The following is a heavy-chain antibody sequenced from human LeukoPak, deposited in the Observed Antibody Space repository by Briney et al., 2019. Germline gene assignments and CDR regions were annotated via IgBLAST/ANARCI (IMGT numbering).Heavy chain of an antibody. CDR1: GFTFSSYE. J-gene: IGHJ4*02. CDR2: ISSSGSTI. CDR3: ARVFRVGAFDY. D-gene: IGHD1-26*01. Sequence: GGSLRLSCAASGFTFSSYEMNWVRQAPGKGLEGASYISSSGSTIYYADSVKGRFTISRDNAKNSLYLQMNSLRAEDTAVYYCARVFRVGAFDYWGQGTLVTVSS. V-gene: IGHV3-48*03.